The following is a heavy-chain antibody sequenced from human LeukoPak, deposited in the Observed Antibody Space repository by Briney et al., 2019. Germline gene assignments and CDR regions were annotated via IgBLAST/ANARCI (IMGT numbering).Heavy chain of an antibody. J-gene: IGHJ3*01. Sequence: GGSLRPSCATSGFTLDTYGMHWVSQAPGKGMEWVTFLRSDGSKEFYADSVKGRLTVSRDTSKNTLYLQMNSLRIDDTSIYYCAKSRGYSSAWDDAFDVWGQGTMVIVSS. CDR1: GFTLDTYG. CDR3: AKSRGYSSAWDDAFDV. D-gene: IGHD3-22*01. V-gene: IGHV3-30*02. CDR2: LRSDGSKE.